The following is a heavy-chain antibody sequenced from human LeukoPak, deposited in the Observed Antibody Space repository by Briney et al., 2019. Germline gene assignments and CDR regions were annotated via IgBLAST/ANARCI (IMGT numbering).Heavy chain of an antibody. D-gene: IGHD3-22*01. V-gene: IGHV1-18*01. J-gene: IGHJ3*02. CDR3: ARDSSPYYYDSSGQRAFDI. CDR2: ISAYNGNT. Sequence: ASVKVSCKASGYTFTSYGISWVRQAPGQGLEWVGWISAYNGNTNYAQKLQGRVTMTTDTSTSTAYMELRSLRSDDTAVYYCARDSSPYYYDSSGQRAFDIWGQGTMVTVSS. CDR1: GYTFTSYG.